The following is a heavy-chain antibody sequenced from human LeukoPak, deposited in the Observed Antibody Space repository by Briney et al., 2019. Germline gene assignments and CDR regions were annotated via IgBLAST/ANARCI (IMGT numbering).Heavy chain of an antibody. CDR2: ISSSSSYI. CDR3: AREGVATLTGFYDY. J-gene: IGHJ4*02. V-gene: IGHV3-21*01. D-gene: IGHD5-12*01. Sequence: GGSLRLSCVASGFTFSSYSMNWVRQAPGKGLEWVSSISSSSSYIYYADSVKGRFTISRDNAKNSLYLQMNSLRAEDTAVYYCAREGVATLTGFYDYWGQGTLVTVSS. CDR1: GFTFSSYS.